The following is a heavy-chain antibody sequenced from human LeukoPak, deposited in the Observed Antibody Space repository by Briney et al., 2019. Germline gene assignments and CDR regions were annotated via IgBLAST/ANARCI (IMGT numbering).Heavy chain of an antibody. D-gene: IGHD4-17*01. Sequence: GRSLRLSCAASGFTFSSYGMHWVRQAPGKGLEWVAVIWYDGSNKYYADSVKGQFTISRDNSKNTLYLQMNSLRAEDTAVYYCARGNGDSLLYGMDVWGKGTTVTVSS. CDR3: ARGNGDSLLYGMDV. CDR2: IWYDGSNK. CDR1: GFTFSSYG. J-gene: IGHJ6*04. V-gene: IGHV3-33*01.